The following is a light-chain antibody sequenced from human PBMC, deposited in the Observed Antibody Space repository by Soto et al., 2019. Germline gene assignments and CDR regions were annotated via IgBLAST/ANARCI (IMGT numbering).Light chain of an antibody. CDR3: HQYGTSPWT. Sequence: EIVLTQSPGTLSLSPGERATLSCRASQGVYNSYLAWYQQKPGQAPRLLIYGASSRATGTPDRFSGSGSGTEFTLTISSLEPEDFALYYCHQYGTSPWTFGQGTQVDTK. J-gene: IGKJ1*01. V-gene: IGKV3-20*01. CDR1: QGVYNSY. CDR2: GAS.